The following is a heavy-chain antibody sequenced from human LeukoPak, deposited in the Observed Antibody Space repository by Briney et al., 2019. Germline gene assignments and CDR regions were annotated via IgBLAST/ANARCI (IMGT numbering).Heavy chain of an antibody. V-gene: IGHV4-59*01. CDR2: ISYTVTT. CDR1: GGSISTYY. CDR3: ATGETGSTLGGY. D-gene: IGHD1-1*01. Sequence: SETLSLTCTVSGGSISTYYWGWIRQPPGKGLEWIGYISYTVTTNYNPSLKSRVTISVDTSKNQFSLKLTSVTAADTAVYYCATGETGSTLGGYWGQGTLVTVSS. J-gene: IGHJ4*02.